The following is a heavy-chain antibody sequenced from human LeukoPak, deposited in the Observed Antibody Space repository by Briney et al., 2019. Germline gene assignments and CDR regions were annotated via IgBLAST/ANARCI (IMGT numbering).Heavy chain of an antibody. J-gene: IGHJ6*02. Sequence: GGSLRLSCAASGFTFSSYGMHWVRQAPGKGLEWVAVISYDGSNKYYADSVKGRFTISRDNSKNTLYLQMNSLRAEDTAVYYCAKVTHYDSSGYYYLGLQKHYYYYGMDVWGQGTTVTVSS. CDR2: ISYDGSNK. V-gene: IGHV3-30*18. CDR3: AKVTHYDSSGYYYLGLQKHYYYYGMDV. D-gene: IGHD3-22*01. CDR1: GFTFSSYG.